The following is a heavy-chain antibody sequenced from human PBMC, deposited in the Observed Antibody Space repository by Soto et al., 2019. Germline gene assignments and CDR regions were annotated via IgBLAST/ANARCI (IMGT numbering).Heavy chain of an antibody. V-gene: IGHV3-74*01. CDR2: INSDGSST. D-gene: IGHD1-26*01. CDR3: ARALRPVVGATRRSIPNFDY. Sequence: GGSLRLSCAASGFTFSSYWMHWVRQAPGKGLVWVSRINSDGSSTSCADSVKGRFTISRDNAKNTLYLQMNSLRAEDTAVYYCARALRPVVGATRRSIPNFDYWGQGTLVTVSS. CDR1: GFTFSSYW. J-gene: IGHJ4*02.